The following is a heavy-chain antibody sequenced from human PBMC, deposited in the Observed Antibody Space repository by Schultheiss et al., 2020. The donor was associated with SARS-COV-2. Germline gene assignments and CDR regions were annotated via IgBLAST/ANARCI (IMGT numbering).Heavy chain of an antibody. D-gene: IGHD3-22*01. V-gene: IGHV3-30*03. CDR1: GFTVSSNY. CDR2: ISYDGSNK. CDR3: TRHVTMIVVDSNDAFDI. Sequence: GESLKISCAASGFTVSSNYMSWVRQAPGKGLEWVAVISYDGSNKYYADSVKGRFTISRDNSKNTLYLQMNSLRAEDTAVYYCTRHVTMIVVDSNDAFDIWGQGTMVTVSS. J-gene: IGHJ3*02.